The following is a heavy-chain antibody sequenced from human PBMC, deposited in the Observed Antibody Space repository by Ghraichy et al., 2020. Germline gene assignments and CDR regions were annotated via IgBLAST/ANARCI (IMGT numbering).Heavy chain of an antibody. V-gene: IGHV4-39*01. J-gene: IGHJ4*02. CDR1: GGSISSSSYY. CDR3: ARLGLAAAGSLDY. D-gene: IGHD6-13*01. Sequence: SETLSLTCTVSGGSISSSSYYWGWIRQPPGKGLEWIGSIYYSGSTYYNPSLKSRVTISVDTSKNQFSLKLSSVTAADTAVYYCARLGLAAAGSLDYWGQGTLVTVSS. CDR2: IYYSGST.